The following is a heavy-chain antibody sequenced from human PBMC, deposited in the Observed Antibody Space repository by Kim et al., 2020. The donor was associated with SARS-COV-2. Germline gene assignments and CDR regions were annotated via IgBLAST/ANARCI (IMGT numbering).Heavy chain of an antibody. D-gene: IGHD3-10*01. J-gene: IGHJ3*02. CDR1: GFTFSSYG. Sequence: GGSLRLSCAASGFTFSSYGMHWVRQAPGKGLEWVAVISYDGSNKYYADSVKGRFTISRDNSKNTLYLQMNSLRAEDTAVYYCAKDHGDVSDAFDIWGQGTMVTVSS. CDR2: ISYDGSNK. V-gene: IGHV3-30*18. CDR3: AKDHGDVSDAFDI.